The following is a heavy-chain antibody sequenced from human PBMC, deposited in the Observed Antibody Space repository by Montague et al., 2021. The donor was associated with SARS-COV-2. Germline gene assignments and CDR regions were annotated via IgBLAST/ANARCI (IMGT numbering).Heavy chain of an antibody. V-gene: IGHV4-39*01. J-gene: IGHJ4*02. CDR3: ASMVRAQVYYFDY. CDR1: GGSISSSSYY. CDR2: IFYSGST. D-gene: IGHD3-10*01. Sequence: ETLSLTCTVSGGSISSSSYYWGWIRQPPGKGLEWIGSIFYSGSTXYNXSLKSRVTISVDTSKNQFSLKLSSVTAADTAVYYCASMVRAQVYYFDYWGQGTLVTVSS.